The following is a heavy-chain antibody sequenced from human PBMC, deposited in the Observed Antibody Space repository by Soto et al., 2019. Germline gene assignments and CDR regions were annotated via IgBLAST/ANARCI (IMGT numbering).Heavy chain of an antibody. J-gene: IGHJ6*02. Sequence: QVQLVQSGGEVKKPGASVKVSCKTSGYSFTTYGISWVRQAPGQGLEWMGWISAYNGNTNYAQKLQDRVTMTTDTSTSTAYMELRSLRSDDPAVYYCAREGPAPYYYYGMDVWGQGSTVTVSS. CDR2: ISAYNGNT. V-gene: IGHV1-18*01. CDR1: GYSFTTYG. CDR3: AREGPAPYYYYGMDV.